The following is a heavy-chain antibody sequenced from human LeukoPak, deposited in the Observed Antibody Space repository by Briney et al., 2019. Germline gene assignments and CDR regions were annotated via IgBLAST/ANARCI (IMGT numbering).Heavy chain of an antibody. CDR1: GYTFTSYG. CDR2: ISAYNGNT. CDR3: ARDLRSSSWYRSPNWFDP. J-gene: IGHJ5*02. Sequence: ASVKVSCKASGYTFTSYGISWVRQAPGQGLEWMGWISAYNGNTNYAQKLQGRGTMTTDTSTSTAYMELRSLRSDDTAVYYCARDLRSSSWYRSPNWFDPWGQGTLVTVSS. V-gene: IGHV1-18*01. D-gene: IGHD6-13*01.